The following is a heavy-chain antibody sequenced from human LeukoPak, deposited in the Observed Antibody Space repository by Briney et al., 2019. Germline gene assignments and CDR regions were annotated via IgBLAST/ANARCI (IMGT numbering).Heavy chain of an antibody. Sequence: SETLSLTCAVSGYSISSGYYWGWIRQPPGKGLEWIGSIYHSGSTYYNPSLKSRVTISVDTSKNQFSLKLSSVTAADTAVYYCATHSSGYDSGNDAFDIWGQGTMVTVSS. J-gene: IGHJ3*02. CDR3: ATHSSGYDSGNDAFDI. D-gene: IGHD3-22*01. CDR1: GYSISSGYY. CDR2: IYHSGST. V-gene: IGHV4-38-2*01.